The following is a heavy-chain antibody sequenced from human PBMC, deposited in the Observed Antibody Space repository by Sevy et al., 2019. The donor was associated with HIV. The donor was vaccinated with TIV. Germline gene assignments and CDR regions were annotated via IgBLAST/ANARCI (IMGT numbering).Heavy chain of an antibody. Sequence: ASVKGSCRTSGYTFTTYDINWVRQATGQGLEWMGWMNPSRGNTGSAQKFQGRLTMTRDTSTSTAYMELSSLESQDTAVYYCARRRGFGELLGLGYWGQGTLVTVSS. CDR3: ARRRGFGELLGLGY. J-gene: IGHJ4*02. D-gene: IGHD3-10*01. CDR1: GYTFTTYD. V-gene: IGHV1-8*01. CDR2: MNPSRGNT.